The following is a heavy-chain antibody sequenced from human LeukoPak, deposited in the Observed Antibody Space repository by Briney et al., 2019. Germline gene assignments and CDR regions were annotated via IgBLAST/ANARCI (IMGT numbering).Heavy chain of an antibody. D-gene: IGHD2-15*01. V-gene: IGHV4-39*01. CDR3: GRLGYCSGGSCYFGHYHYYMDV. CDR1: GGSISSSSYY. CDR2: IYYSGST. J-gene: IGHJ6*03. Sequence: PSETLSLTCTVSGGSISSSSYYWGWIRRPPGKGLEWIGSIYYSGSTYYNPSLKSRVIISVDTSKNQFSLKLSSVTAADTAVYYCGRLGYCSGGSCYFGHYHYYMDVWGKGTTVTISS.